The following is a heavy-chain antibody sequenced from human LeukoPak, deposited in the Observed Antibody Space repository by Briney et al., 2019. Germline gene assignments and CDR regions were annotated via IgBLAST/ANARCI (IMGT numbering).Heavy chain of an antibody. CDR3: AKDRGSGVAGLFDY. Sequence: GGSLRLSCAASGFTFSSCAMSWVRQAPGKGLEWVSAISGSGGSTYYADSVKGRFTISRDNSKNTLYLQMNSLRAEDTAVYYCAKDRGSGVAGLFDYWGQGTLVTVSS. V-gene: IGHV3-23*01. CDR2: ISGSGGST. J-gene: IGHJ4*02. CDR1: GFTFSSCA. D-gene: IGHD6-19*01.